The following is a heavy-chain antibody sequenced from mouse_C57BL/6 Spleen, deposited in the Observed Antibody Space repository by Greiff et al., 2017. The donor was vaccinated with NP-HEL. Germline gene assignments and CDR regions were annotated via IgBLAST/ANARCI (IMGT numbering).Heavy chain of an antibody. Sequence: QVQLQQSGAELVKPGASVKMSCKASGYTFTSYWITWVKQRPGQGLEWIGDIYPGSGSTNYNEKFKSKATLTVDTSSSAAYMQLSSLTSEVSAVYYFAAVYDEDGLGDMDYWGKGTTVTVSS. J-gene: IGHJ4*01. D-gene: IGHD2-3*01. CDR2: IYPGSGST. CDR1: GYTFTSYW. V-gene: IGHV1-55*01. CDR3: AAVYDEDGLGDMDY.